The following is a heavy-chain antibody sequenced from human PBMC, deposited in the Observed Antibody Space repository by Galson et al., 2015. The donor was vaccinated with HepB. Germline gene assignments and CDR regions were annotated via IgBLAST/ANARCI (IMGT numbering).Heavy chain of an antibody. CDR3: ARYQVTYYDFWSGDYYYYGMDV. CDR2: TYYRSKWYN. Sequence: CAISGDSVSSNSAAWNWIRQSPSRGLEWLGRTYYRSKWYNDYAVSVKSRITINPDTSKNQFSLQLNSVTPEDTAVYYCARYQVTYYDFWSGDYYYYGMDVWGQGTTVTVSS. J-gene: IGHJ6*02. V-gene: IGHV6-1*01. CDR1: GDSVSSNSAA. D-gene: IGHD3-3*01.